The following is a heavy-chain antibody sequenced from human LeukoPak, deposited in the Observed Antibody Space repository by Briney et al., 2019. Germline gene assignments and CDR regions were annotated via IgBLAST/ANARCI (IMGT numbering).Heavy chain of an antibody. J-gene: IGHJ4*02. V-gene: IGHV3-9*01. Sequence: GGSLRLSCAASGFTFDDYAMHWVRQAPGKGLEWVSGISWNSGSIGYADSVKGRFTISRDNAKNSLYLQMNSLRAEDTALYYCAKFGRGMAARGVDYGGQGTLVTVSS. CDR1: GFTFDDYA. CDR2: ISWNSGSI. D-gene: IGHD6-13*01. CDR3: AKFGRGMAARGVDY.